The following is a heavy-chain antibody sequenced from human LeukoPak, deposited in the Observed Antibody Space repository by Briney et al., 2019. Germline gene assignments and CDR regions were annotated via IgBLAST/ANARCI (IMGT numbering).Heavy chain of an antibody. CDR1: GYTFTGYY. Sequence: ASVKVSCKASGYTFTGYYMHWVPQAPGQGLEWMGWINPNSGGANYAQKFQGWVTMTRDTSISTAYMELSRLRSDDTAVYYCARDVGYSYGYMDESDYWGQGTLVTVSS. D-gene: IGHD5-18*01. CDR2: INPNSGGA. CDR3: ARDVGYSYGYMDESDY. V-gene: IGHV1-2*04. J-gene: IGHJ4*02.